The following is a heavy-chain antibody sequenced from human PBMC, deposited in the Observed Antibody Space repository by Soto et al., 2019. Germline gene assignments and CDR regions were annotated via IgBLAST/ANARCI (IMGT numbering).Heavy chain of an antibody. Sequence: QVHLVQSGAEVKNPGASVRVSCKASGITYSTYAIHWVRQAPGQGLEWMGWINAGEGYTRYSQDFQGRVTLTTVTSASTTYMDLSKLTFVDTGVYYCARAISGYVTWGQGTQVTVSS. J-gene: IGHJ5*02. V-gene: IGHV1-3*01. D-gene: IGHD6-25*01. CDR3: ARAISGYVT. CDR2: INAGEGYT. CDR1: GITYSTYA.